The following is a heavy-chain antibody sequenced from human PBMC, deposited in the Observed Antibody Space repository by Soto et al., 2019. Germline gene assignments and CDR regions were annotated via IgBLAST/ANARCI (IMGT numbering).Heavy chain of an antibody. D-gene: IGHD2-21*02. CDR2: IIPIFGTA. CDR1: GGTFSSYA. J-gene: IGHJ4*02. Sequence: QVQLVQSGAEVKKPGSSVKVSCKASGGTFSSYAISWVRQAPGQGLEWMGGIIPIFGTANYAQKFQGRVTIPADESTSTAYMELSSLRSEDTAVYYCARGGSMEYCGGDCYYPSFDCWGQGTLVTVSS. V-gene: IGHV1-69*01. CDR3: ARGGSMEYCGGDCYYPSFDC.